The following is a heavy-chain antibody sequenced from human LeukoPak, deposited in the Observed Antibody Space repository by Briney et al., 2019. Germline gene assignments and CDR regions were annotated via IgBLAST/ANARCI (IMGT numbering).Heavy chain of an antibody. V-gene: IGHV5-51*01. Sequence: GESLKISCKGSGYSFTNYWIGWVRPMPGKGLEWMGIIHPGDSNTRYSPSFQGQVTISADKSINTAYLQWSSLKASDTAMYYCARRTQNFFDPWGQGTLVTVSS. D-gene: IGHD1-1*01. CDR1: GYSFTNYW. J-gene: IGHJ5*02. CDR2: IHPGDSNT. CDR3: ARRTQNFFDP.